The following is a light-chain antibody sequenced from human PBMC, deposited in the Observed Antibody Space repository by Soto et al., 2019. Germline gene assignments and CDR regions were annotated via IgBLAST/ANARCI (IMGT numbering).Light chain of an antibody. CDR2: RIF. CDR1: QNVSGY. J-gene: IGKJ1*01. CDR3: LQHYSWPWT. Sequence: EIVMTQSPGTVSVFPGETVTLSCRASQNVSGYLDWFHQKPGQAPRLVLLRIFTRAIGVPARFSGSGSETEFTLTISGLQSEDSGVYYCLQHYSWPWTFGQGTKVDIK. V-gene: IGKV3-15*01.